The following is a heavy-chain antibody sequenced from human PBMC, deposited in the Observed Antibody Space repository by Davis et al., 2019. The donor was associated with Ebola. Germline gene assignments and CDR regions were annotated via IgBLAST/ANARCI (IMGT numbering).Heavy chain of an antibody. CDR2: VHYTGST. Sequence: SETLSLTCTVSGGSISGYHWNWIRQPPGKGLEWIGYVHYTGSTNYNPSLKSLVTISVDTSKNQFSLKLSSVTAADTAMYYCARRGTSSWYAGWFDPWGQGTLVTVSS. CDR1: GGSISGYH. CDR3: ARRGTSSWYAGWFDP. J-gene: IGHJ5*02. D-gene: IGHD6-13*01. V-gene: IGHV4-59*08.